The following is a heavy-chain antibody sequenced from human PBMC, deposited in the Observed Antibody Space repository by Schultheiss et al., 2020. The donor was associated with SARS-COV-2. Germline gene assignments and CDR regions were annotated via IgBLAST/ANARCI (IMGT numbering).Heavy chain of an antibody. CDR3: ARSRLLTQGRNWFDP. D-gene: IGHD2-21*01. CDR2: IYTSGST. CDR1: GGSISSYY. J-gene: IGHJ5*02. Sequence: SETLSLTCTVSGGSISSYYWSWIRQPAGKGLEWIGRIYTSGSTNYNPSLKSRVTISVDTSKNQFSLKLSSVTAADTAVYYCARSRLLTQGRNWFDPWGQGTLVTVSS. V-gene: IGHV4-4*07.